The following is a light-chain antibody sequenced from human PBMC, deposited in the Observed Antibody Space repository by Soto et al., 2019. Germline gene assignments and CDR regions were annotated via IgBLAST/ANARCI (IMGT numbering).Light chain of an antibody. J-gene: IGKJ4*01. V-gene: IGKV3D-20*02. CDR3: HQRRQWPLT. CDR1: QSVSSSY. CDR2: GAS. Sequence: EIVLTQSPGTLSLSPWERATLSCRASQSVSSSYLAWYQQKPGQAPRLLIYGASSRASGIPDRFSGSGSGTDFTLTISSLESEDFAVYYCHQRRQWPLTFGGGTKVDIK.